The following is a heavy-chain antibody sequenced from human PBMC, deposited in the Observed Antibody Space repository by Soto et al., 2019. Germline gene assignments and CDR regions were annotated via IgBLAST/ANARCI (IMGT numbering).Heavy chain of an antibody. Sequence: GASVKVSCKASGYTFTNNDVSWVRQATGQGLEWMGWMNPGSGDTGYAQKFQGRVTMTRDISTATAYMGLSSLTSEDTAIYYCARMASFGSLNWFDPWGQGTLVTVSS. CDR3: ARMASFGSLNWFDP. V-gene: IGHV1-8*01. D-gene: IGHD3-10*01. CDR1: GYTFTNND. J-gene: IGHJ5*02. CDR2: MNPGSGDT.